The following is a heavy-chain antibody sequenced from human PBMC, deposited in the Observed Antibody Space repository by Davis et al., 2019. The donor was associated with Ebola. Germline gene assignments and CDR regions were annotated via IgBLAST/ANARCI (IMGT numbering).Heavy chain of an antibody. CDR3: ARDRRYNWNYVTGDTYYYGMDV. V-gene: IGHV3-11*01. D-gene: IGHD1-7*01. CDR2: ISSSGSTI. Sequence: LSLTCAVYGGSFSDYYMSWIRQAPGKGLEWVSYISSSGSTIYYADSVKGRFTISRDNAKNSLYLQMNSLRAEDTAVYYCARDRRYNWNYVTGDTYYYGMDVWGQGTTVTVSS. CDR1: GGSFSDYY. J-gene: IGHJ6*02.